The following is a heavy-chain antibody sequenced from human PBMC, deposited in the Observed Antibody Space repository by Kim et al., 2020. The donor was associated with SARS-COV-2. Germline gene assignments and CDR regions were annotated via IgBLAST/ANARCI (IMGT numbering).Heavy chain of an antibody. J-gene: IGHJ6*02. D-gene: IGHD6-13*01. CDR3: AKDQISSSSWSPRGYYYYGMDV. V-gene: IGHV3-30*18. CDR1: GFTFSSYG. Sequence: GGSLRLSCAASGFTFSSYGMHWVRQAPGKGLEWVAVISYDGSNKYYADSVKGRFTISRDNSKNTLYLQMNSLRAEDTAVYYCAKDQISSSSWSPRGYYYYGMDVWGQGTTVTVSS. CDR2: ISYDGSNK.